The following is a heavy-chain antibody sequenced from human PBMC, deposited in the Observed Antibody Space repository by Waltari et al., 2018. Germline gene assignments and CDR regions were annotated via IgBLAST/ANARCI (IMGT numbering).Heavy chain of an antibody. CDR3: ARSIAASGGSGFDS. Sequence: QVQLQQSGPGLVKPSQTLSLSCAISGDSVSSNSAAWNWIRQSPSRGLEWLGMTYYRSKWYSDYTVSVKSRITINPYTSKNHFSLQLNSVTPEDTAVYYCARSIAASGGSGFDSWGQGALVTVSS. D-gene: IGHD6-13*01. CDR2: TYYRSKWYS. V-gene: IGHV6-1*01. CDR1: GDSVSSNSAA. J-gene: IGHJ4*02.